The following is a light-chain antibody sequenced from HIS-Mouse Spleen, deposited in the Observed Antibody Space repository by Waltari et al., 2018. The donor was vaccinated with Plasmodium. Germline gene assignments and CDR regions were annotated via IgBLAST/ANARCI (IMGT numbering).Light chain of an antibody. J-gene: IGLJ3*02. CDR1: RLTVGGYHF. V-gene: IGLV2-11*01. CDR3: CSYAGSYTWV. CDR2: DVS. Sequence: QSALPQPRPVSGSPGKSVPISCTGTRLTVGGYHFSPWYQQHPGKAPKLMIYDVSKRPSGVPDRFSGSKSGNTASLTISGLQAEDEADYYCCSYAGSYTWVFGGGTKLTVL.